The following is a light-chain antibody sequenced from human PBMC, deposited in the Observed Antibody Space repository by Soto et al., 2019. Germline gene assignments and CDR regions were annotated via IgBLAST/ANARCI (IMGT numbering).Light chain of an antibody. Sequence: EIMLTQSPGTLSLSPGERATLSCRASQSVSSSYLAWYQQKPGQAPRLLIYGASSRATGIPDRFSGSGSGKDFTLTISRLEPEDFAVYYCQQYGRSPWRFGQGTKVDIK. CDR1: QSVSSSY. V-gene: IGKV3-20*01. J-gene: IGKJ1*01. CDR3: QQYGRSPWR. CDR2: GAS.